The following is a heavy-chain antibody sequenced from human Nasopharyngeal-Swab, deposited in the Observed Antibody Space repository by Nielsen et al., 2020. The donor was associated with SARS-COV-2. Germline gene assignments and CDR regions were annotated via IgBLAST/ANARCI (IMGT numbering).Heavy chain of an antibody. Sequence: SETLSLTCTVSGGSISNSSYYWGWIRQPPGKGLEWIGSIYYSGSTYYNPSLKSRVTISVDTSKNQFSLKLSSVTAADTAVYYCARHRGIYYYYYGMDVWGQGTTVTVSS. CDR3: ARHRGIYYYYYGMDV. CDR1: GGSISNSSYY. J-gene: IGHJ6*02. CDR2: IYYSGST. D-gene: IGHD3-10*01. V-gene: IGHV4-39*01.